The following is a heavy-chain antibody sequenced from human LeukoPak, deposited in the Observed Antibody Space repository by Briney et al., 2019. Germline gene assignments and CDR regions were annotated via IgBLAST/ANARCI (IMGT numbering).Heavy chain of an antibody. CDR2: ISSSGTSI. CDR3: ARLRALGT. J-gene: IGHJ3*01. Sequence: GGSLRLSCTASGFTISSYEMNWVRQAPGKGLEWVSYISSSGTSIYYAASVKGRFTMSRDNAKNSLYLQMNNLRAEDTAAYYCARLRALGTWGQGTTVTVSS. CDR1: GFTISSYE. V-gene: IGHV3-48*03. D-gene: IGHD3-16*01.